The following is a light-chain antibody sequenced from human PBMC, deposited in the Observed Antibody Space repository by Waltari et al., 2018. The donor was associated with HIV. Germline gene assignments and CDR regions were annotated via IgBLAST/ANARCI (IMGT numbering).Light chain of an antibody. V-gene: IGKV3-20*01. Sequence: EIVLTQSPAPLSLSPGERATLSCRASQSVSSSYLAWYQQKPGQAPRLLIYGASSRATGIPDRFSGSGSGTDFTLTISRLEPEDFAVYYCQQYGSSPRLTFGGGTKVEIK. CDR2: GAS. J-gene: IGKJ4*01. CDR3: QQYGSSPRLT. CDR1: QSVSSSY.